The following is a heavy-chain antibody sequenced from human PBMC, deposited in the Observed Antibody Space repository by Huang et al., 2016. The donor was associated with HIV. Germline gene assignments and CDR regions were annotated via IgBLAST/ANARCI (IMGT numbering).Heavy chain of an antibody. CDR2: ITGSGHIK. Sequence: EAHLLESGGGFCQAGGSLRLSCVTRRFDFSAYMMAWVRQAPGQMHKGVDSITGSGHIKCDSASVVDRVYMSRYNSQNTLCLRTDGLRPEDTALYYCVKWGWTGYYPVGDTWGQGTLVTVSS. CDR3: VKWGWTGYYPVGDT. CDR1: RFDFSAYM. V-gene: IGHV3-23*01. J-gene: IGHJ5*02. D-gene: IGHD3-3*01.